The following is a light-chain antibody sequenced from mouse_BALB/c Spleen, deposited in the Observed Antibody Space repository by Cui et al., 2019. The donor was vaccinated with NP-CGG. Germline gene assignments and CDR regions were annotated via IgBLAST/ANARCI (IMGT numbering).Light chain of an antibody. V-gene: IGLV1*01. CDR3: ALWYSNHWV. Sequence: QAVVTQESALTTSPGETVTLTCRSSTGAVNKNNYANWVQEKPDHLFTGLIGGTNNRVPGVPARFSGSLIGDKAALTITGAQTEDEAIYFCALWYSNHWVFGGGTKLTVL. CDR2: GTN. J-gene: IGLJ1*01. CDR1: TGAVNKNNY.